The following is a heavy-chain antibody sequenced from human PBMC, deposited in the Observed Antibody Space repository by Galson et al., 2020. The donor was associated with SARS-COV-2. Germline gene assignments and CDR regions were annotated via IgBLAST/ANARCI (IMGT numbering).Heavy chain of an antibody. Sequence: ASVKVSCKVSGYTLTELSMHWVRQAPGQGLEWMGGFDPEDGETIYAQKFQGRVTMTEDTSTDTAYMELSSLRSEDTAVYYCARAYSSSYPNYYYYGMDVWGQGTTVTVSS. D-gene: IGHD6-13*01. CDR3: ARAYSSSYPNYYYYGMDV. V-gene: IGHV1-24*01. CDR1: GYTLTELS. J-gene: IGHJ6*02. CDR2: FDPEDGET.